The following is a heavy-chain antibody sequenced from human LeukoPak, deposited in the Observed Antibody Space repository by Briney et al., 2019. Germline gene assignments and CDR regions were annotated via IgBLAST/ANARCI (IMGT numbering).Heavy chain of an antibody. CDR2: ISAYNGNT. V-gene: IGHV1-18*01. CDR1: GYTFTSYG. Sequence: ASVKVSCKASGYTFTSYGISWVRQAPGQGLEWMGWISAYNGNTNYAQKLQGRVTMTTDTSTSTAYMELRSLRSDDTAVYYCARVRPPWEPAAKNVFDYWGQGTLVTVSS. J-gene: IGHJ4*02. CDR3: ARVRPPWEPAAKNVFDY. D-gene: IGHD2-2*01.